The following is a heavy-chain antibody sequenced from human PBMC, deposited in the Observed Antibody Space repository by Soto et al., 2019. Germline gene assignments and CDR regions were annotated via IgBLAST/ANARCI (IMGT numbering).Heavy chain of an antibody. Sequence: SETLSLTCAVYGGSFSGYYWSWIRQPPGKGLEWIGEINHSGSTNYNPSLKSRVTISVDTSKNQFSLKLSSVTAADTAVYYCARVLYSHSSFPFDYWGQGTLVTVSS. CDR1: GGSFSGYY. D-gene: IGHD6-6*01. CDR3: ARVLYSHSSFPFDY. V-gene: IGHV4-34*01. J-gene: IGHJ4*02. CDR2: INHSGST.